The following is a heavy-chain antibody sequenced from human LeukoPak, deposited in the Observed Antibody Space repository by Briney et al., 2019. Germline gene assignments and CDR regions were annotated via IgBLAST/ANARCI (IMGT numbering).Heavy chain of an antibody. Sequence: GGSLRLSCAASGLTFRNYVIHWVRQAPGKGLEWVAVTSSDLNVKLYADSVKGRFTISRDNSKSTLYLQMNSLRAEDTAVYYCAKDYCSGGSCYADYWGQGTLVTVSS. CDR3: AKDYCSGGSCYADY. D-gene: IGHD2-15*01. CDR1: GLTFRNYV. V-gene: IGHV3-30*18. J-gene: IGHJ4*02. CDR2: TSSDLNVK.